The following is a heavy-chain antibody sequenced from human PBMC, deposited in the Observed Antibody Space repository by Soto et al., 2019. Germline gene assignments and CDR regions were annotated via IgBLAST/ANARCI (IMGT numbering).Heavy chain of an antibody. CDR1: GFSFAGYA. CDR3: AKTQTFNGYYGGFDA. Sequence: EVQLWESGGGFVQPGGSLRLSCAATGFSFAGYALTWVRQAPGKGLEWLSAISGGGGSTYYSDSVRGRFYISRDISGNMIYLQLNRLTAGDTATYYCAKTQTFNGYYGGFDAWGQGTRVTVSS. V-gene: IGHV3-23*01. J-gene: IGHJ5*02. CDR2: ISGGGGST. D-gene: IGHD3-16*01.